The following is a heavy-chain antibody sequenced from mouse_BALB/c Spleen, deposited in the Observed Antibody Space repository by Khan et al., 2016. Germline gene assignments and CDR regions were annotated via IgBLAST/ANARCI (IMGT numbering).Heavy chain of an antibody. V-gene: IGHV1-4*01. D-gene: IGHD3-1*01. J-gene: IGHJ4*01. Sequence: QMQLEESGAELARPGASVKMSCKASGYTFTSYTMHWVKQRPGQGLEWIGYINPSSGYTNYNQKFKDKATLTADKSSSTAYMQLSSLTSEDSAVYYCARSGGNYAMDYWGQGTSVTVSS. CDR2: INPSSGYT. CDR1: GYTFTSYT. CDR3: ARSGGNYAMDY.